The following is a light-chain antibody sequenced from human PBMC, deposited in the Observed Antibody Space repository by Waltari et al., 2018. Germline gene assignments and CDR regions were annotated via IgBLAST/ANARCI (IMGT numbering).Light chain of an antibody. CDR2: DVS. CDR3: SSYISSSTLEL. Sequence: QSALTQPASVSGSPGQSISLSCPGTSSDVGAYNYVSWYQQHPGKAPKLMIFDVSKRPSGVSNRFSGSKSGNTASLTISGLQAEDEADYYCSSYISSSTLELFGGGTSLTVL. CDR1: SSDVGAYNY. J-gene: IGLJ2*01. V-gene: IGLV2-14*03.